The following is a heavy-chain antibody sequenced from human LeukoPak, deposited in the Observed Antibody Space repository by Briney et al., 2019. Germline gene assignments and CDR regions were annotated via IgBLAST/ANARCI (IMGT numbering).Heavy chain of an antibody. D-gene: IGHD2-2*01. J-gene: IGHJ2*01. Sequence: KPSETLSLTCTVSGGSISSYYWSWIRQPAGKGLEWIGRIYTSGSTNYNPSLKSRVTMSVDTSKNQFSLKLSSVTAADTAVYYCARVLYYYHQKGAWYFDLWGRGTLVTVSS. V-gene: IGHV4-4*07. CDR3: ARVLYYYHQKGAWYFDL. CDR2: IYTSGST. CDR1: GGSISSYY.